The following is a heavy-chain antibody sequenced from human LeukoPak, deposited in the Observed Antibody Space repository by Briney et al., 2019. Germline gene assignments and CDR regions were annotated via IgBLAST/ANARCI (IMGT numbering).Heavy chain of an antibody. J-gene: IGHJ4*02. CDR2: IYYSGST. CDR1: GSSISSSSYY. D-gene: IGHD1-14*01. CDR3: ARHPEFLRHFDY. Sequence: SETLSLTCTVPGSSISSSSYYRGGIRQPPGKGLEWIGSIYYSGSTYYNPSVKSRVTIFVDTSKNQFSLKLSSVTAADTALYYCARHPEFLRHFDYGGQGTLVTVSS. V-gene: IGHV4-39*01.